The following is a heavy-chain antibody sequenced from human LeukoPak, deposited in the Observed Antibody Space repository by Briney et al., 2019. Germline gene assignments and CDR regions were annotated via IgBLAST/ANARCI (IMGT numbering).Heavy chain of an antibody. Sequence: PGGSLRLSCAASGFTFSRYAMSWVRQAPGKGLEWVSAISSSGGSTYYADSVKGRFTISRDNSKNTLYLQMNSLRAEDTAVYYCAKPRLSGELLGFDYWGQGTLVTVSS. CDR3: AKPRLSGELLGFDY. V-gene: IGHV3-23*01. D-gene: IGHD3-10*01. CDR1: GFTFSRYA. CDR2: ISSSGGST. J-gene: IGHJ4*02.